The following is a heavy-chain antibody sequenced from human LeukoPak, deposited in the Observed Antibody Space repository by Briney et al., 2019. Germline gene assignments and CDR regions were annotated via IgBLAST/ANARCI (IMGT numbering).Heavy chain of an antibody. V-gene: IGHV4-59*12. CDR2: IYYSGST. Sequence: SETLSLTWTVSGDSISNYDWNRFRQPPENGLEWIGNIYYSGSTNYNPSLKSRVTISVDTSKKQVSLKLSSVTAADTAVYYCARGSSSGYYGPHYWGQGTLVTVSS. CDR1: GDSISNYD. CDR3: ARGSSSGYYGPHY. J-gene: IGHJ4*02. D-gene: IGHD3-22*01.